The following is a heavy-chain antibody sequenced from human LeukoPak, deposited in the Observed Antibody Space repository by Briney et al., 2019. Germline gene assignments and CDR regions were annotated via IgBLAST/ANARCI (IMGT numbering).Heavy chain of an antibody. Sequence: GGSLRLSCAASGFTVSSNYMSWVRQAPGKGLEWVSVIYSGGSTYYTDSVKGRFTISRDNSKNTLFLQMNSLRAEDTAVYYCARGPPLDSSSWYYFDYWGQGTLVTVPS. D-gene: IGHD6-13*01. J-gene: IGHJ4*02. V-gene: IGHV3-53*01. CDR3: ARGPPLDSSSWYYFDY. CDR2: IYSGGST. CDR1: GFTVSSNY.